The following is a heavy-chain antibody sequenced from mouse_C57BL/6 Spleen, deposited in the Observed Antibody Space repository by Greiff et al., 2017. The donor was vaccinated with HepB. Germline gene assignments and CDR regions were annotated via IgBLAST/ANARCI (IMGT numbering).Heavy chain of an antibody. Sequence: EVMLVESGGDLVKPGGSLKLSCAASGFTFSSYGMSWVRQTPDKRLEWVATISSGGSYTYYPDSVKGRFTISRDNAKNTLYLQMSSLKSEDTAMYYCARHRGDYGRDAMDYWGQGTSVTVSS. CDR2: ISSGGSYT. CDR1: GFTFSSYG. CDR3: ARHRGDYGRDAMDY. J-gene: IGHJ4*01. D-gene: IGHD2-4*01. V-gene: IGHV5-6*01.